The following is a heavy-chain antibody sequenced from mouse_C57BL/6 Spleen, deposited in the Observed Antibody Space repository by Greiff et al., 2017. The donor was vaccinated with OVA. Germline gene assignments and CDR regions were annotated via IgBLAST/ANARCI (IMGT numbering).Heavy chain of an antibody. CDR1: GYTFPRYW. CDR3: ARKGGSLDY. D-gene: IGHD1-1*01. CDR2: IDPSDSYT. J-gene: IGHJ2*01. V-gene: IGHV1-69*01. Sequence: VQLQQPGAELVMPGASVKLSCKASGYTFPRYWMHWVKQRPGQGLEWIGEIDPSDSYTNYNQKFKGKSTLTVDKSSSTAYMQLSSLTSEDAAVYYCARKGGSLDYWGKGTTLTVSS.